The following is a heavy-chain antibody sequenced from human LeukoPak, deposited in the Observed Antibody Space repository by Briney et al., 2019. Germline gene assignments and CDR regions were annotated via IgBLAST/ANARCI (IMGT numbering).Heavy chain of an antibody. J-gene: IGHJ6*03. CDR2: INPNSGGT. CDR3: ARGSYDFWSGYSPYYYMDV. D-gene: IGHD3-3*01. CDR1: GYTCTGYY. Sequence: ASVKVSGKASGYTCTGYYMHWVRQAPGQGLEWMGWINPNSGGTNYAQKFQGRVTMTRDTSISTAYMELSRLRSDDTAVYYCARGSYDFWSGYSPYYYMDVWGKGTTVTVSS. V-gene: IGHV1-2*02.